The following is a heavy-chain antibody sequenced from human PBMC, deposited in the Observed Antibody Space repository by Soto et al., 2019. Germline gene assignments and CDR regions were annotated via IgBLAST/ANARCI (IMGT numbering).Heavy chain of an antibody. CDR1: GGTFSNST. J-gene: IGHJ4*02. D-gene: IGHD5-12*01. V-gene: IGHV1-69*02. CDR2: LIPILGLA. CDR3: ARFKLGDDY. Sequence: QVQLVQSGAEVRKPGSSVKVSCQASGGTFSNSTVPWVRPAPGQGLEWMGRLIPILGLANYAQKFRGRLTITADKSTTTPYMELRSMRSEDTAIYYCARFKLGDDYWGQGTLVTVSS.